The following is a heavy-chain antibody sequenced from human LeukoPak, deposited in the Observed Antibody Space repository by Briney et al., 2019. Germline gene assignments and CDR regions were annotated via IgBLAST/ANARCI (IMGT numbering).Heavy chain of an antibody. Sequence: PGGSLRLPCAASGFTFSSYGMHWVRQAPGKGLEWVAFIRYDGSNKYYADSVKGRFTISRDNSKNTLYLQMNSLRAEDTAVYYCAKDTVTLYDYYYYYYMDVWGKGTTVTVSS. D-gene: IGHD4-17*01. J-gene: IGHJ6*03. CDR2: IRYDGSNK. V-gene: IGHV3-30*02. CDR1: GFTFSSYG. CDR3: AKDTVTLYDYYYYYYMDV.